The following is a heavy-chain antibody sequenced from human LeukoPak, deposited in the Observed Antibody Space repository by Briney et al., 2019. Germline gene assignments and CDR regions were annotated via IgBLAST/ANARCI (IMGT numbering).Heavy chain of an antibody. CDR1: GGSVSSYY. CDR2: ISYSGST. Sequence: SETLSLPCTVSGGSVSSYYWSWIRQPPGKGLEWIGYISYSGSTNYNPSLKSRVTISVDTSKNQFSLKLSSVTAADTAVYYCARALRGYYFDYWGQGTLVTVSS. J-gene: IGHJ4*02. CDR3: ARALRGYYFDY. V-gene: IGHV4-59*02. D-gene: IGHD3-10*01.